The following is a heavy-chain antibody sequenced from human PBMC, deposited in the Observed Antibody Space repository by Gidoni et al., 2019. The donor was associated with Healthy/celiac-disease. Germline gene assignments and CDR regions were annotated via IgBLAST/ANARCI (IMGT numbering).Heavy chain of an antibody. J-gene: IGHJ4*02. CDR1: GFTFSSYA. CDR2: ISGSGGST. Sequence: EVQLLESGGGLVQPGGSLRLSCAASGFTFSSYAMSWVRQAPGKGLGWVSAISGSGGSTYYADSVKGRFTISRDNSKNTLYLQMNSLRAEDTAVYYCAKDLHDILTGYYISFDYWGQGTLVTVSS. V-gene: IGHV3-23*01. CDR3: AKDLHDILTGYYISFDY. D-gene: IGHD3-9*01.